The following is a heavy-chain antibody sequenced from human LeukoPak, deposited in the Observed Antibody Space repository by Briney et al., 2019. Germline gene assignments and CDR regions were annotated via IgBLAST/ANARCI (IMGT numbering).Heavy chain of an antibody. V-gene: IGHV4-39*07. CDR1: GGSISSSSYY. CDR2: IYYSGST. J-gene: IGHJ4*02. D-gene: IGHD5-12*01. CDR3: ARVMSDGMATHSYYFDY. Sequence: PSETLSLTCTVSGGSISSSSYYWGWIRQPPGKGLEWIGSIYYSGSTYYNPSLKSRVTISVDTSKNQFSLKLSSVTAADTAVYYCARVMSDGMATHSYYFDYWGQGTLVTVSS.